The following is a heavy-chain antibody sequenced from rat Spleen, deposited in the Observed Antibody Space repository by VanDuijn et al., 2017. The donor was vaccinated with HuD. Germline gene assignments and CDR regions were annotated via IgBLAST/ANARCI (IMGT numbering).Heavy chain of an antibody. CDR2: ISSDGVYT. D-gene: IGHD1-5*01. CDR1: GFTFSDYD. J-gene: IGHJ2*01. V-gene: IGHV5S23*01. Sequence: EVQLVESGGGLVQPGRSLKLSCAASGFTFSDYDMAWVRQSPKKGLEWVASISSDGVYTYYPDSVKGRFTISRDNAKSTLYLQMDSLRSEDTATYYCASPLGTGDYWGQGVMVTVSS. CDR3: ASPLGTGDY.